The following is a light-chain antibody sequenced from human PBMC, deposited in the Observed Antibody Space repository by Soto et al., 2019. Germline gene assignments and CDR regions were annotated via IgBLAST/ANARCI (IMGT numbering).Light chain of an antibody. J-gene: IGKJ5*01. CDR1: QSVGDY. CDR2: DTS. V-gene: IGKV3-11*01. CDR3: KPLSFPIT. Sequence: EIVLTQSPATLSLSPGERATLSCRASQSVGDYLAWYQQKPGQAPRLLIYDTSNRATGIPARFSGSGSGTDFTPTISSLEPENLRVFYIKPLSFPITFGQGTRLEIK.